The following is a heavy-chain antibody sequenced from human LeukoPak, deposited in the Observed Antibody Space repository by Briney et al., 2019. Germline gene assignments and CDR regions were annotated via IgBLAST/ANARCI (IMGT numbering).Heavy chain of an antibody. CDR1: RFTFSDSY. V-gene: IGHV3-23*01. CDR2: ISGSGGST. CDR3: AKDGPYGSGSYYTGDAFDI. J-gene: IGHJ3*02. D-gene: IGHD3-10*01. Sequence: GGSLRLSCAGSRFTFSDSYMSWIRQAPGKGLEWVSAISGSGGSTYYADSVKGRFTISRDNSKNTLYLQMNSLRAEDTAVYYCAKDGPYGSGSYYTGDAFDIWGQGTMVTVSS.